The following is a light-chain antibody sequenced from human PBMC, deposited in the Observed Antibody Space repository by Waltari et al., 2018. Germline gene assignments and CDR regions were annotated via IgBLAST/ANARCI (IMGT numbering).Light chain of an antibody. J-gene: IGKJ1*01. CDR2: GAS. CDR3: QHYVSLPVT. CDR1: QSVSRA. V-gene: IGKV3-20*01. Sequence: DIVLTQSPGTLSLSPGERATLSCRASQSVSRALAWYQQNPGPAPRLLIYGASNRATGIPDRFIGSGSGTDFSLIISRLEPEDFAVYYCQHYVSLPVTFGQGTKVEIK.